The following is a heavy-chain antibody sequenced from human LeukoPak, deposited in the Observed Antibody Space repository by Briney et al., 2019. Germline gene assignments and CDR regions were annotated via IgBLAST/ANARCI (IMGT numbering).Heavy chain of an antibody. CDR2: IYYSGST. J-gene: IGHJ4*02. Sequence: SETLSLTCTVSGGSISSYYWSWIRQPPGKGLEWIGYIYYSGSTNYNPFLKSRVTISVDTSKNQFSLKLSSVTAADTAVYYCAGSLGPLTEYWGQGTLVTVSS. CDR3: AGSLGPLTEY. V-gene: IGHV4-59*01. D-gene: IGHD7-27*01. CDR1: GGSISSYY.